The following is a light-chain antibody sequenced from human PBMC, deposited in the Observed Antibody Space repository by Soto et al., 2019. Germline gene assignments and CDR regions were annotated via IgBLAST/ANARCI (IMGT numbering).Light chain of an antibody. CDR2: DVS. Sequence: QSVLTQPASVSGSPGQSITISCTGTSSDVGGYNYVSWYQQHPGKAPKLMIYDVSNRPSGVSNRFSGSKSGNTASLTISGLQAEDEADYYCSSYTSISTPMVFGGGTKVTVL. CDR3: SSYTSISTPMV. J-gene: IGLJ2*01. CDR1: SSDVGGYNY. V-gene: IGLV2-14*01.